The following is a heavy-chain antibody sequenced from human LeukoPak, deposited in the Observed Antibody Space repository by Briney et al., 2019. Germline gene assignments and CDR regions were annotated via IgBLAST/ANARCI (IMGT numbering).Heavy chain of an antibody. CDR2: IYYSGST. J-gene: IGHJ3*02. CDR3: ARGKTYYDISKDAFDI. D-gene: IGHD3-22*01. CDR1: GGSISNYY. Sequence: PSETLSLTCTVPGGSISNYYWSWIRQPPGKGLEWIGYIYYSGSTNYNPPLKSRVTISVDTSKNQFSLKLSSVTAADTAVYYCARGKTYYDISKDAFDIWGQGTMVTVSS. V-gene: IGHV4-59*01.